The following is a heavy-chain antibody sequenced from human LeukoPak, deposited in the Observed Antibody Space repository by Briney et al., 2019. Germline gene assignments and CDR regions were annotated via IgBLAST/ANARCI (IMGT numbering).Heavy chain of an antibody. CDR2: IYYSGST. V-gene: IGHV4-59*01. CDR1: GGSISSYY. J-gene: IGHJ4*02. Sequence: SETLSLTCTVAGGSISSYYWSWIRQPPGKGLEWIGYIYYSGSTNYNPSLKSRVTISVDTSKNQFSLKLSSVTAADTAVYYCARGFRTGQENYDYWGQGTLVTVSS. CDR3: ARGFRTGQENYDY. D-gene: IGHD2/OR15-2a*01.